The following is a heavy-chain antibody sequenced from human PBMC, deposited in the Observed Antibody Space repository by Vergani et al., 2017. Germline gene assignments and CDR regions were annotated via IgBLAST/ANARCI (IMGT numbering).Heavy chain of an antibody. Sequence: EVQLLESGGGLVQPGGSLRLSCAASGFTFSSYAMSWVRQAPGKWLEWVSAISGSGGSTYYADPVKGRFTISRDNSKNTLYLQMNSLRAEDKAVYYCAKDPDIVVVPAATPFDYWGQGTLVTVSS. CDR3: AKDPDIVVVPAATPFDY. D-gene: IGHD2-2*01. CDR1: GFTFSSYA. V-gene: IGHV3-23*01. CDR2: ISGSGGST. J-gene: IGHJ4*02.